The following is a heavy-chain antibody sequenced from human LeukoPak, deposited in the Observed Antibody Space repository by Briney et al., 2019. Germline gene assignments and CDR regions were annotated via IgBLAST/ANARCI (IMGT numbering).Heavy chain of an antibody. CDR2: ISGGGDNT. CDR3: AKDRGSGSSGYYLVFDY. CDR1: GFTFISYA. D-gene: IGHD3-22*01. Sequence: PGGSLRLSCAASGFTFISYARSRVRQAPRKGLEWVSTISGGGDNTYYADSVKGRFTISRDNSRNTLYLQMNSLRAKDTAIYYCAKDRGSGSSGYYLVFDYWGQGTLVTVSS. J-gene: IGHJ4*02. V-gene: IGHV3-23*01.